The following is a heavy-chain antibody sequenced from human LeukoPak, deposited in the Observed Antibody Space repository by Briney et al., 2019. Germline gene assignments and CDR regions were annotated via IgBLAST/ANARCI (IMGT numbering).Heavy chain of an antibody. CDR2: INPNSGGT. CDR1: GYTFTGYY. D-gene: IGHD3-10*01. Sequence: AASVKVSCKASGYTFTGYYMHWVRQAPGQGLEWMGWINPNSGGTNYAQKFQGRVTMTRDTSISTAYMELSRLRSDDTAVYYCATRYGSGSPLTLWVYWGQGTLVTVSS. J-gene: IGHJ4*02. CDR3: ATRYGSGSPLTLWVY. V-gene: IGHV1-2*02.